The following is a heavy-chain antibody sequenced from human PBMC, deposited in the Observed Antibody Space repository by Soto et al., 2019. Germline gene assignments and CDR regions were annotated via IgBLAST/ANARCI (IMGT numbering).Heavy chain of an antibody. Sequence: LRLSCAASGFTFSAHTMTWVRQAPGKGLEWVSSISSSSSYIYYADSVKGRSTISRDNAKNSLYLQMNSLRAEDTAVYYCARDLTPTDVWGQGTTVTV. CDR1: GFTFSAHT. V-gene: IGHV3-21*01. CDR2: ISSSSSYI. J-gene: IGHJ6*02. CDR3: ARDLTPTDV.